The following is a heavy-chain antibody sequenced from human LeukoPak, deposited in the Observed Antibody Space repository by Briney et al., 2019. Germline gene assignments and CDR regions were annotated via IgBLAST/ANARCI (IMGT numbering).Heavy chain of an antibody. CDR3: ARDEGIAVAGVFDY. CDR2: IIPIFGIA. J-gene: IGHJ4*02. Sequence: SVKVSCKASGGTFSSYAISWVRQAPGHGLEWMGRIIPIFGIANNAQKFQGRVTITADKSTSTAYMELSSLRSEDTAVYYCARDEGIAVAGVFDYWGQGTLVTVSS. CDR1: GGTFSSYA. V-gene: IGHV1-69*04. D-gene: IGHD6-19*01.